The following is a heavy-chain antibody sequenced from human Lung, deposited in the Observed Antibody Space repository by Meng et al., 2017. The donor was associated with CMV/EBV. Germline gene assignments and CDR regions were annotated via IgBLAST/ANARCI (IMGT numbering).Heavy chain of an antibody. D-gene: IGHD2-15*01. CDR2: MNTNSGNT. J-gene: IGHJ6*02. CDR3: AREEILVEASAVGRAKYYYSGMDA. CDR1: GYTXTRYD. Sequence: SXXVSXKASGYTXTRYDINWVRQAAGQGLEWMGWMNTNSGNTGYAQNFQGRVTMTRNTATGTAYMELTSLKSEDTAVYYCAREEILVEASAVGRAKYYYSGMDAWXQGTTVTVSS. V-gene: IGHV1-8*01.